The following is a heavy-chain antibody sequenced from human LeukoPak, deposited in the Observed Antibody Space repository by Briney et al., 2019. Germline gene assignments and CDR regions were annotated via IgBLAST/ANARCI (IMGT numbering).Heavy chain of an antibody. J-gene: IGHJ4*02. CDR1: GFTFSNFG. CDR2: IIASRDAT. Sequence: GGSLRLSCAASGFTFSNFGMSWVRQAPGMGLEWVSSIIASRDATYYADSVKGRFTISRDNSKNTLYLQMNSLRAEDTALYYCARLATMVRGVITPVVYWGQGTLVTVSS. V-gene: IGHV3-23*01. CDR3: ARLATMVRGVITPVVY. D-gene: IGHD3-10*01.